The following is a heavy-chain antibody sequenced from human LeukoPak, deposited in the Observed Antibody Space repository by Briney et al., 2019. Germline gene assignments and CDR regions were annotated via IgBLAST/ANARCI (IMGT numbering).Heavy chain of an antibody. CDR2: INAGNGNT. J-gene: IGHJ4*02. Sequence: ALVKVSCKASGYTFTSYAMHWVRQAPGQRLEWMGWINAGNGNTKYSQKFQGRVTITRDTSASTAYMELSSLRSEDTAVYYCARPSRWLQYLYFDYWGQGTLVTVSS. D-gene: IGHD5-24*01. V-gene: IGHV1-3*01. CDR1: GYTFTSYA. CDR3: ARPSRWLQYLYFDY.